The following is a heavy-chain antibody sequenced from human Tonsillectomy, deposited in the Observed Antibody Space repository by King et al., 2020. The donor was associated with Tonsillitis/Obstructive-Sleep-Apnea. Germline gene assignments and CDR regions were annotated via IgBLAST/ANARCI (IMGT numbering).Heavy chain of an antibody. CDR3: ARDHYCSSTNYPDFDY. V-gene: IGHV4-39*02. Sequence: QLQESGPGLVKPSETLSLTCNVAGGSVSSTSYYWGWIRQPPGKGLEWIGSTYNTGRTYYNPSLRSRVTISPATSKNQFSLKLTSVTAADTAIYYCARDHYCSSTNYPDFDYWGQGTLVTVSS. CDR1: GGSVSSTSYY. CDR2: TYNTGRT. D-gene: IGHD2-2*01. J-gene: IGHJ4*02.